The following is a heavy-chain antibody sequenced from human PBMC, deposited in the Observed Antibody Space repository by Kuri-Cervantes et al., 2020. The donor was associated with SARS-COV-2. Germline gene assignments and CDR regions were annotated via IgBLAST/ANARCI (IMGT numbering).Heavy chain of an antibody. D-gene: IGHD4-17*01. CDR3: ARAWDYGDPNYYYYYGMDV. J-gene: IGHJ6*02. CDR2: ISYDGSNK. Sequence: GGSLRLSCAASGFTFSSYAMHWVRQAPGKGLEWVAVISYDGSNKYYADSVKGRFTISRDNSKNTLYLQMNSLRAEDTAVYYCARAWDYGDPNYYYYYGMDVWGQGTTVTVSS. V-gene: IGHV3-30*07. CDR1: GFTFSSYA.